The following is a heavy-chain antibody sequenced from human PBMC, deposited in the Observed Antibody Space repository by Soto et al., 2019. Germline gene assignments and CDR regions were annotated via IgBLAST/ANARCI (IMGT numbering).Heavy chain of an antibody. CDR2: IYHSGST. D-gene: IGHD2-15*01. Sequence: PSETLSLTCTVSGGSISSRGYYWSWIRQPPGKGLEWIGYIYHSGSTNYNPSLKSRVTISVDRSKNQFSLKLSSVTAADTAVYYCARGQVVAAQHWGQGTLVTVSS. CDR1: GGSISSRGYY. J-gene: IGHJ4*02. CDR3: ARGQVVAAQH. V-gene: IGHV4-61*08.